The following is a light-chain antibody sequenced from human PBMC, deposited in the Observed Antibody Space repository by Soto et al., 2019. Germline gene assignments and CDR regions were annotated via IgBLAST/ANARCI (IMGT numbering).Light chain of an antibody. CDR3: QQYGISPRT. V-gene: IGKV3-20*01. CDR2: CAS. CDR1: QGVXSSY. J-gene: IGKJ5*01. Sequence: DIGLNQSPGTLSLSPGERATLPCRASQGVXSSYSAWYQQNPGQAPRLPXDCASSRATGSPDRFSGSGSGTAFTPTISRLEPADSAAYYCQQYGISPRTFGQGTRLEI.